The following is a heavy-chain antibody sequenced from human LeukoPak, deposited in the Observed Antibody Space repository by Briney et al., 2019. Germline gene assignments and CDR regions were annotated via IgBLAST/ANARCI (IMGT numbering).Heavy chain of an antibody. Sequence: SETLSLTCAVSGGSFSGYYWTWIRQPPGKGLEWIGEINHSGSANYNPSLKSRVTISLDTSKNQFSLKLSSVTAADTAVYYCARGQGTVTTHWGQGTLVAVSS. CDR1: GGSFSGYY. CDR3: ARGQGTVTTH. D-gene: IGHD4-17*01. CDR2: INHSGSA. V-gene: IGHV4-34*01. J-gene: IGHJ4*02.